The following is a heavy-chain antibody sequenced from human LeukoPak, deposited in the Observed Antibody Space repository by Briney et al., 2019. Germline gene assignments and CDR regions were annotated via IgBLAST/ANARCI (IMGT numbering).Heavy chain of an antibody. V-gene: IGHV4-59*08. CDR2: IYYSGST. Sequence: SETLSLTCTVSGGSISSYYWSWIRQPPGKGLEWIGYIYYSGSTNYNPSLKSRVTISVDTSKNQFSLKLSSVTAADTAVYYCATSLAGGTYYYYMDVWGKGTTVTVSS. CDR3: ATSLAGGTYYYYMDV. D-gene: IGHD4-23*01. CDR1: GGSISSYY. J-gene: IGHJ6*03.